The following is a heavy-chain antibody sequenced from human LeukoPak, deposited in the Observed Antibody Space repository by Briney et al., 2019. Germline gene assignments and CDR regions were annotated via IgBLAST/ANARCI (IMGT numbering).Heavy chain of an antibody. CDR3: ARLDGYKGLYCFDY. CDR2: IYSGGST. D-gene: IGHD5-24*01. Sequence: GGSLRLSCAASGFTVSSNYMSWVRQAPGKGLEWVSVIYSGGSTYYADSVKGRFTISRDNSKNTLYLQMNSLRAEDTAVYYCARLDGYKGLYCFDYWGQGTLVTVSS. V-gene: IGHV3-53*01. CDR1: GFTVSSNY. J-gene: IGHJ4*02.